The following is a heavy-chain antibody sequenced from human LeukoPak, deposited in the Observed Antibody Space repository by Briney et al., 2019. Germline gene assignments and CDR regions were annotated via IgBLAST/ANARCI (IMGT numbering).Heavy chain of an antibody. V-gene: IGHV1-69*13. J-gene: IGHJ3*02. CDR2: IIPIFGTA. Sequence: GASVKVSCKASGGTFSSYAISWVRQAPGQGLEWMGGIIPIFGTANYAQKFQGRVTITADESTSTAYMELSSLRSEDTAVYYCARIMEYYDFTPRGFDIWGQGTMVAVSS. CDR3: ARIMEYYDFTPRGFDI. CDR1: GGTFSSYA. D-gene: IGHD3/OR15-3a*01.